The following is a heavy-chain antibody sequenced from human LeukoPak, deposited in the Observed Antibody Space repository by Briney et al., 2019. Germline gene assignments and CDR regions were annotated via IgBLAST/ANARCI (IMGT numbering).Heavy chain of an antibody. D-gene: IGHD3-22*01. CDR2: TSSSSSYI. V-gene: IGHV3-21*01. CDR3: ARAYYYDSSGVPCYFDY. J-gene: IGHJ4*02. CDR1: GFTFSSYS. Sequence: GGSLRLSCAASGFTFSSYSMNWVRQAPGKGLEWVSSTSSSSSYIYYADSVKGRFTISRDNAKNSLYLQMNSLRAEDTAVYYCARAYYYDSSGVPCYFDYWGQGTLVTVSS.